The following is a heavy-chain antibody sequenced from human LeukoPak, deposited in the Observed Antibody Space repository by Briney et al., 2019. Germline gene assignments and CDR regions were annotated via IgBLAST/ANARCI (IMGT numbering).Heavy chain of an antibody. Sequence: PSETLSLTCAVSGGSISSSNWWSWVRQPPGKGLEWIGEIYHSGSTNYNPSLKSRVTISVDKSKNQFSLKLSSVTAADTAVYYCARNGGYSYGYYYYYGMDVWGTGTTVTVSS. CDR2: IYHSGST. J-gene: IGHJ6*04. V-gene: IGHV4-4*02. D-gene: IGHD5-18*01. CDR1: GGSISSSNW. CDR3: ARNGGYSYGYYYYYGMDV.